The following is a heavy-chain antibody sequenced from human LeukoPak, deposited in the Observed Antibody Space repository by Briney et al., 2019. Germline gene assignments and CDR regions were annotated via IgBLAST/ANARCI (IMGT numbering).Heavy chain of an antibody. V-gene: IGHV3-23*01. J-gene: IGHJ5*02. CDR1: GFTFSSYG. D-gene: IGHD2-2*01. CDR3: AKAGVTVPAANVKWFDP. Sequence: GGSLRLSCAASGFTFSSYGMTWVRQAPGKGLEWVSAISGSGGGTYYADSVKGRFTISRDNSENTLYLQMNSLRAEDTAIYYCAKAGVTVPAANVKWFDPWGQGTLVTVSS. CDR2: ISGSGGGT.